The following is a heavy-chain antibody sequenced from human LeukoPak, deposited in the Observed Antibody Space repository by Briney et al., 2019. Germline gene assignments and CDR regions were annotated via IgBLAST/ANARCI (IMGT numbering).Heavy chain of an antibody. CDR2: INQDGSQK. J-gene: IGHJ4*02. Sequence: GGSLRLSCAVSGFTLSSYWMAWVRQAPGKGGEGVANINQDGSQKLSVDSGKGRLTISRDNAKNSLSLQMNSLRVEDTAVYYCARDWFDGDYDRFDYWGQGTLVTVSS. D-gene: IGHD4-17*01. V-gene: IGHV3-7*03. CDR1: GFTLSSYW. CDR3: ARDWFDGDYDRFDY.